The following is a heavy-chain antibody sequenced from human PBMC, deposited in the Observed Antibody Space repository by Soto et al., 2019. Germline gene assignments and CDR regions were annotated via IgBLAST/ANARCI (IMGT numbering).Heavy chain of an antibody. CDR3: ARTGSYYGFDY. J-gene: IGHJ4*02. V-gene: IGHV4-4*02. D-gene: IGHD1-26*01. CDR1: GGSISSSNW. Sequence: QVQLQESGPGLLKPSGTLSLTCAVSGGSISSSNWWSWVRQPPGKGLEWIGEIYHGGSTNYNPSLKGRVTISVDKSKNQFSLKLNSVTAADTAVYYCARTGSYYGFDYWGQGILVTVSS. CDR2: IYHGGST.